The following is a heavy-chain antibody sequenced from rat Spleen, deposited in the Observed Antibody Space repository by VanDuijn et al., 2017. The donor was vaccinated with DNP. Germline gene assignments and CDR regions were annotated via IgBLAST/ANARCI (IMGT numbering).Heavy chain of an antibody. J-gene: IGHJ3*01. Sequence: EVKLVESGGGLVQPGRSLKLSCAASGFTFSDYNMAWVRQAPKKGLEWVATISYDGSSTYYRDSVKGRFTISRDNAKSTLYLQMDSLRSEDTATYYCARQDPLLLTLFANWGQGTLVTVSS. D-gene: IGHD1-1*01. CDR1: GFTFSDYN. CDR3: ARQDPLLLTLFAN. V-gene: IGHV5-7*01. CDR2: ISYDGSST.